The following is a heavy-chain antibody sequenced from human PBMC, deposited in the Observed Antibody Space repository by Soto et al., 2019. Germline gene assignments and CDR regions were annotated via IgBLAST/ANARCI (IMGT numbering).Heavy chain of an antibody. CDR3: AKDREVSYHDFWSGYYTFDY. D-gene: IGHD3-3*01. Sequence: PGGSLRLSCAASGFTFSSYAMSWVRQAPGKRLEWVSAISGSGGSTYYADSVKGRFTISRDNSKNTLYLQMNSLRAEDTAVYYCAKDREVSYHDFWSGYYTFDYWGQGTLVTVSS. CDR1: GFTFSSYA. J-gene: IGHJ4*02. V-gene: IGHV3-23*01. CDR2: ISGSGGST.